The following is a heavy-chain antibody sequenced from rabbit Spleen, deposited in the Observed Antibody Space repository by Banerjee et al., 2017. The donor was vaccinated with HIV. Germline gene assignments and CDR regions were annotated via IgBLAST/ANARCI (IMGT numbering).Heavy chain of an antibody. V-gene: IGHV1S40*01. J-gene: IGHJ6*01. CDR2: TTGGRSTFT. Sequence: QSLEESGGGLVKPGASLTLTCKASGFSFSSGYDMCWVRQAPGKGLEWIACTTGGRSTFTYYASWAKGRFTISKASSTTVTLQMTSLTAADTATYFCARDTATSFSTYGMDLWGPGTLVTVS. D-gene: IGHD1-1*01. CDR1: GFSFSSGYD. CDR3: ARDTATSFSTYGMDL.